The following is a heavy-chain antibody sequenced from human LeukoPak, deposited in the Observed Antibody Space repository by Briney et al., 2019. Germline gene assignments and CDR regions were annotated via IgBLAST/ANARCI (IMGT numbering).Heavy chain of an antibody. D-gene: IGHD1-7*01. Sequence: PSGTLSLTCAVSGYSISSGYYWGWIRQPPGKGLEWIGSIYHSGSTYYNPSLKSRVTISVDTSKNQFSLKLSSVTAADTAVYYCARSLTGTTDFDYWGQGTLVTVSS. V-gene: IGHV4-38-2*01. CDR1: GYSISSGYY. CDR3: ARSLTGTTDFDY. CDR2: IYHSGST. J-gene: IGHJ4*02.